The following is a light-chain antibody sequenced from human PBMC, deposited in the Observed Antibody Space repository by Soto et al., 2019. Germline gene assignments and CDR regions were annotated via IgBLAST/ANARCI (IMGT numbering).Light chain of an antibody. CDR1: SGSVSTTYY. CDR2: STN. CDR3: MLYMGGGLVV. Sequence: QAVVTQEPSFSVSPGGTVTLTCGLTSGSVSTTYYPSWYQQTPGQAPRTLIYSTNIRSSGVPDRFSGSILGNKAARTITGAQADDESDYHCMLYMGGGLVVFGGGTKLTVL. V-gene: IGLV8-61*01. J-gene: IGLJ2*01.